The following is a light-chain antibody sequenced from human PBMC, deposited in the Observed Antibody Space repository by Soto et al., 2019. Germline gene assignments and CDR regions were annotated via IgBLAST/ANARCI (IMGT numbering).Light chain of an antibody. CDR1: QTISSW. CDR2: KAS. Sequence: DFQSTQSPSSLTGSVREGVTITCRASQTISSWLAWYQQKPGKALKLLIYKASTLKSGVPSRFSGSGSVTEFTLTISSLQSEDFALYYCQQYNCWPETFGQGTKVDVK. CDR3: QQYNCWPET. V-gene: IGKV1-5*03. J-gene: IGKJ1*01.